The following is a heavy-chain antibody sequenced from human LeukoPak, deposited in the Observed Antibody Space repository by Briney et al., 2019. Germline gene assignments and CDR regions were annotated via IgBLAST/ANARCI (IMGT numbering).Heavy chain of an antibody. CDR3: ARRYGTGSVAPHDGFDV. CDR2: INPSGAST. V-gene: IGHV1-46*01. D-gene: IGHD3-10*01. CDR1: GYTFSTYH. J-gene: IGHJ3*01. Sequence: GASVKVSCTASGYTFSTYHMNWVRQAPGQGLEWMGIINPSGASTTYAQKFQGRVTMTRDMSTSTVYMELSSLTSEDTAVYYCARRYGTGSVAPHDGFDVWGQGTMVTVSS.